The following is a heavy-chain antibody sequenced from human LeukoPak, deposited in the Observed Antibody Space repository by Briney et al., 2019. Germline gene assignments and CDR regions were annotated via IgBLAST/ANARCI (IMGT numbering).Heavy chain of an antibody. D-gene: IGHD2-15*01. CDR1: GFTFSDYY. V-gene: IGHV3-11*01. CDR3: ARAGLGGHYIDY. Sequence: GGSLRLSCAASGFTFSDYYMTWIRQAPGQGLEWISYVSGCEENKYYAGSVRGRFAISRDNAEKSLFLQMSNVRAEDTAVYYCARAGLGGHYIDYWGQGTLVTVSS. CDR2: VSGCEENK. J-gene: IGHJ4*02.